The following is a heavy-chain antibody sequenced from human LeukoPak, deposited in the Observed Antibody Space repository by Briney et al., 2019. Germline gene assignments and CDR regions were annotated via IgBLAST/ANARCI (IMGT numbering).Heavy chain of an antibody. CDR3: ARERESYDSSGYGYFQH. D-gene: IGHD3-22*01. J-gene: IGHJ1*01. CDR1: GYTFTSYY. V-gene: IGHV1-46*01. Sequence: GASVKVSCKASGYTFTSYYMHWVRQAPGQGLEWMGIINPSGGSTSYAQKFQGRVTMTRDTSTSTVYMELSSLRSEDTAVYYCARERESYDSSGYGYFQHWGQGTLVTVSS. CDR2: INPSGGST.